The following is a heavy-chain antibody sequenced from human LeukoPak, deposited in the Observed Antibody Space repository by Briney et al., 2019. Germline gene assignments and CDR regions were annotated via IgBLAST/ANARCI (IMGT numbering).Heavy chain of an antibody. J-gene: IGHJ5*02. CDR1: GYTFTGYY. CDR3: ARDREYSSGLYTWFDP. CDR2: INPNSGGT. Sequence: GASVKVSCKASGYTFTGYYMHWVRQAPGQGLEWMGWINPNSGGTNYAQKFQGRVTMTRDTSISTAYMDLSRLRSGDTAVYYCARDREYSSGLYTWFDPWGQGTLVTVSS. D-gene: IGHD6-19*01. V-gene: IGHV1-2*02.